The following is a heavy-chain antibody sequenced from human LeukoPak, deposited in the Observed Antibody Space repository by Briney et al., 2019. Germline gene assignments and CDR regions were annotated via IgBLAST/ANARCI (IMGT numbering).Heavy chain of an antibody. D-gene: IGHD6-13*01. CDR2: IYYSGST. V-gene: IGHV4-59*01. Sequence: PSETLSLTCTVSGGSISSYYWSWIRQPPGKGLEWIGYIYYSGSTDYNPSLKSRVTISVDTSKNQFSLKLSSVTAADTAVYYCARVDSSSWLVEYCGQGTLVTVSS. CDR1: GGSISSYY. CDR3: ARVDSSSWLVEY. J-gene: IGHJ4*02.